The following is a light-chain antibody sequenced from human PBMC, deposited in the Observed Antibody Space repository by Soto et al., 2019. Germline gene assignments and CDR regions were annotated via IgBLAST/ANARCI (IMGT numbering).Light chain of an antibody. Sequence: DVQMTQSPSAVSASVGDRVNITCRASQGISNYLAWFQQKPGKVPKRLIYTTPTLQSGVPSRFSGSRSGTEFTLTISSLQPEDIATYYCLQHNSYPRTFGGGTKVDIK. CDR1: QGISNY. J-gene: IGKJ4*01. CDR3: LQHNSYPRT. CDR2: TTP. V-gene: IGKV1-17*03.